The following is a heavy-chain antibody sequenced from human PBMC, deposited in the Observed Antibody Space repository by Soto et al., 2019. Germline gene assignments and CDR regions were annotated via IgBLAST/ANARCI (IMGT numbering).Heavy chain of an antibody. D-gene: IGHD6-19*01. V-gene: IGHV4-4*07. CDR1: GGSISSYY. J-gene: IGHJ6*02. CDR2: IYTSGST. CDR3: ARGEARPGSSGWYSTYYYYGMDV. Sequence: PSETLSLTCTVSGGSISSYYWSWIRQPAGKGLEWIGRIYTSGSTNYNPSLKSRVTMSVDTSKNQFSLKLSSVTAADTAVYYCARGEARPGSSGWYSTYYYYGMDVWGQGTTVTVSS.